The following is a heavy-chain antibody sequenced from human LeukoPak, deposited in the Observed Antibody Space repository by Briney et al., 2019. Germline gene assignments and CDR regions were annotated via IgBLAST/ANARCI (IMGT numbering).Heavy chain of an antibody. J-gene: IGHJ4*02. CDR1: GFTFSSYS. CDR3: ASDRAPTEFRRSRSVYYFDY. V-gene: IGHV3-21*01. D-gene: IGHD4-11*01. CDR2: ISSSSSYI. Sequence: PGGSLRLSCAASGFTFSSYSMNWVRQAPGKGLEWVSSISSSSSYIYYADSVKGRFTISRDNAKNSLYLQMNSLRAEDTAVYYCASDRAPTEFRRSRSVYYFDYWGQGTLVTVSS.